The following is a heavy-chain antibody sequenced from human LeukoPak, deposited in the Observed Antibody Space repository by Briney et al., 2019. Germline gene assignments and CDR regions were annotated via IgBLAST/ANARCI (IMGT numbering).Heavy chain of an antibody. J-gene: IGHJ4*02. V-gene: IGHV3-23*01. CDR1: GFTFSSYG. CDR3: AKRDSSGWHYFHY. D-gene: IGHD6-19*01. CDR2: ISGSGGST. Sequence: GGPLRLSCAASGFTFSSYGMSWVRQAPGKGLEWVSAISGSGGSTYYADSVKGRFTISRDNSKNTLYLQVNSLRAEDTAVYYCAKRDSSGWHYFHYWGQGTLVTVSS.